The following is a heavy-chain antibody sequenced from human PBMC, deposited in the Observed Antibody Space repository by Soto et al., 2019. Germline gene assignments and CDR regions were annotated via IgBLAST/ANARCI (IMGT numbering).Heavy chain of an antibody. J-gene: IGHJ4*02. CDR1: GDTFSGSR. D-gene: IGHD3-10*01. CDR3: ARDGGFGELKY. V-gene: IGHV1-69*11. Sequence: ISCEACGDTFSGSRITWVRQAPGEGLEWMGRIIPVIGTTNDAQRFEGRVTFTADESTNTAYMELRGLLSGDTAVYYCARDGGFGELKYWGRGTLVTVSP. CDR2: IIPVIGTT.